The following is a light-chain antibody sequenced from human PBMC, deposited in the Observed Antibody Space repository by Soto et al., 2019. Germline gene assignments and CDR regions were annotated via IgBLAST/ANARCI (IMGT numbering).Light chain of an antibody. CDR3: CSYAGSYTGV. J-gene: IGLJ1*01. CDR2: DVS. Sequence: QSALTQPRSVSGSPGQSVTISCTGTSSDVGAYNCVSWYQHHSGKAPKFMIYDVSKRPSGVPDRYSGSKSGNTASLTISWLQAEDEADYYCCSYAGSYTGVVGTGTKVTVL. V-gene: IGLV2-11*01. CDR1: SSDVGAYNC.